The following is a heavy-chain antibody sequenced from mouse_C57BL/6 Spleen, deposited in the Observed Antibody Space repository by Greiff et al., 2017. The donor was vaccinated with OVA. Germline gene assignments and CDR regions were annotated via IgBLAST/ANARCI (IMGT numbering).Heavy chain of an antibody. J-gene: IGHJ4*01. V-gene: IGHV1-69*01. Sequence: QVQLQQPGAELVMPGASVKLSCKASGYTFTSYWMHWVKQRPGQGLEWIGEIDPSDSYTNYNQKFKGKSTLTVDKSSSTAYMQLSSLTSEDSAVYYCARDYYYGSSPYAMDDWGQGTSVTVSS. CDR1: GYTFTSYW. CDR3: ARDYYYGSSPYAMDD. D-gene: IGHD1-1*01. CDR2: IDPSDSYT.